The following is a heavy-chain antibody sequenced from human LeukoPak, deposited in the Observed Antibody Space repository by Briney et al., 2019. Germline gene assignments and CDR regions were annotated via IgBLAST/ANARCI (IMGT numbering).Heavy chain of an antibody. CDR2: IREDGIES. J-gene: IGHJ3*01. V-gene: IGHV3-7*01. CDR1: GFSLRSFW. CDR3: ARDEVAGGYAV. Sequence: GDSVKLSCAVSGFSLRSFWMSWVRQAPGKGLEWMANIREDGIESNYTDYVKGRFTISRDNAKNSLYLQMNSLKSEDTAVYYCARDEVAGGYAVWGQETRVIVSS. D-gene: IGHD3-22*01.